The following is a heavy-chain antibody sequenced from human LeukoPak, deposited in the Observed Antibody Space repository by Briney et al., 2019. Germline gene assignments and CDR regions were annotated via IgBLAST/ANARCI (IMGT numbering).Heavy chain of an antibody. D-gene: IGHD2-21*02. Sequence: GESLKISCQASGYSFNSNWIAWVRQVPGKGLEWMGIIYAGDSDTEYSPSFQGHVTMSVDKSITTAYLQWSSLRASDTAMYYCARQGLGGGDGSGAFDIWGQGTMVTVSS. V-gene: IGHV5-51*01. CDR3: ARQGLGGGDGSGAFDI. CDR1: GYSFNSNW. CDR2: IYAGDSDT. J-gene: IGHJ3*02.